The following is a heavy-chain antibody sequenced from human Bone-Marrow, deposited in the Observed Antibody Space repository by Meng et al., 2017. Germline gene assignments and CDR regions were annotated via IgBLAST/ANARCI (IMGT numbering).Heavy chain of an antibody. Sequence: SETLSLTCTVSGGSISSYYWSWIRQPPGKGLEWIGYIYYSGSTNYNPSLKSRVTMSVDTSKNQFSLKLASVTAADTAVYYCARFGSSATLFDYWGQGTLVTVSS. CDR3: ARFGSSATLFDY. CDR1: GGSISSYY. J-gene: IGHJ4*02. V-gene: IGHV4-59*01. CDR2: IYYSGST. D-gene: IGHD6-6*01.